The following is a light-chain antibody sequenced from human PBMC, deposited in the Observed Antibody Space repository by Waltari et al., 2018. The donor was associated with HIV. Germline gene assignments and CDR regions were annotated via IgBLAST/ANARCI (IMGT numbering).Light chain of an antibody. V-gene: IGKV1-17*01. CDR2: AAS. CDR3: LQHNSYPLT. J-gene: IGKJ4*01. CDR1: QGSRKE. Sequence: DIQMTQSPSSLSASVGDRVTITCRASQGSRKELGWYQQKPGKAPNRLIYAASSLQSGVPSRFSGSGSGTEFTLTISSLQPEDFATYYCLQHNSYPLTFGGGTKVEIK.